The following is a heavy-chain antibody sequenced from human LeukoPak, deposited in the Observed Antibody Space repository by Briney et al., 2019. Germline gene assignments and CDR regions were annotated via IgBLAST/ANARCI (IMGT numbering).Heavy chain of an antibody. V-gene: IGHV3-23*01. CDR2: ISGSGSTI. CDR3: AGPYSSGFSPSYYFDY. D-gene: IGHD6-19*01. Sequence: QPGESLRLSCAASGFIFTSYAINWVRQAPGKGLEWVSSISGSGSTIYYADSVKGRFTISRDNSKNTLYLQMNSLRAEDTAVYYCAGPYSSGFSPSYYFDYWGQGTLVTVSS. CDR1: GFIFTSYA. J-gene: IGHJ4*02.